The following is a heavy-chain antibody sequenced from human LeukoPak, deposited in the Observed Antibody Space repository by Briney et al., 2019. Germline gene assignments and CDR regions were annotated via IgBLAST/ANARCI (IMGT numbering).Heavy chain of an antibody. CDR1: GFTFSSYW. D-gene: IGHD3-22*01. CDR3: ARAMIVVATYYFDY. Sequence: PGGSLRLSCAASGFTFSSYWMSWVRQAPGKGLEWVANIKEDGSETYYVDSVRGRFTISRDNAKNSLYLQMNSLRAEDTAVYYCARAMIVVATYYFDYWGQGTLATVSS. CDR2: IKEDGSET. V-gene: IGHV3-7*01. J-gene: IGHJ4*02.